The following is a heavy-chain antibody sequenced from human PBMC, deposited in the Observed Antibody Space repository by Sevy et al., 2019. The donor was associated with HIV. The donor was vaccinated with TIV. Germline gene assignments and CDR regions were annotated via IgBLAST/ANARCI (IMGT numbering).Heavy chain of an antibody. D-gene: IGHD3-10*01. J-gene: IGHJ5*01. CDR1: GFTFSDYT. CDR2: ISYDGSRT. CDR3: TRVRGLLGWFDS. Sequence: RGGSLRLSCAASGFTFSDYTIHWVRQAPGKGLEWVSVISYDGSRTSYADSVKGRFTISRDNSKNTLFLQMNSLRAEDTAVYYCTRVRGLLGWFDSWGQGTLVTVSS. V-gene: IGHV3-30*04.